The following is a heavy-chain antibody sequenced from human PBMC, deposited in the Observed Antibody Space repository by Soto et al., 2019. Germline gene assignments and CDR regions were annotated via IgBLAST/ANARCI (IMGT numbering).Heavy chain of an antibody. CDR3: ARDGPYYYASRMDV. CDR2: LHSGGDT. J-gene: IGHJ6*02. Sequence: EVQLVESGGGLVQPGGSLRLSCVASGIPVSSNYMTWVRQAPGKGLEWVSVLHSGGDTYYANSVKGRFTISRHDSTNTVFLQMNSLTAEDTAGYYCARDGPYYYASRMDVWGQGTTVTVS. CDR1: GIPVSSNY. D-gene: IGHD3-10*01. V-gene: IGHV3-53*04.